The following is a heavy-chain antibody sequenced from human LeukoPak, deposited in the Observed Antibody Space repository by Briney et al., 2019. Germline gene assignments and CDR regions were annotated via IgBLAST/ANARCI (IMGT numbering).Heavy chain of an antibody. Sequence: PGGSLRLSCIASGFTFDDYAMHWVRQAPGKGLEWVAGINWSSGSIDYADSVKGRFTISRDNAKNSLYLQMNSLRLEGTAVYYCARDRFAYYDILTGLDQDAFDIWGQGTMVTVSS. J-gene: IGHJ3*02. CDR2: INWSSGSI. CDR3: ARDRFAYYDILTGLDQDAFDI. D-gene: IGHD3-9*01. V-gene: IGHV3-9*01. CDR1: GFTFDDYA.